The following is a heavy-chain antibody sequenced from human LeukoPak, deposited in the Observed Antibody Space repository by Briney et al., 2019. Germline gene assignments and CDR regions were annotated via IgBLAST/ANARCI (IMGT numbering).Heavy chain of an antibody. CDR3: ARDAPGASPDYGDYPYYFDY. CDR1: GGTFSSYA. CDR2: IIPIFGTA. V-gene: IGHV1-69*13. J-gene: IGHJ4*02. D-gene: IGHD4-17*01. Sequence: SVKVSCKASGGTFSSYAISWVRQAPGQGLEWMGGIIPIFGTANYAQKFQGRVTITADESTSTAYMELSSLRSEDTAVYYCARDAPGASPDYGDYPYYFDYWGQGTLVTVSS.